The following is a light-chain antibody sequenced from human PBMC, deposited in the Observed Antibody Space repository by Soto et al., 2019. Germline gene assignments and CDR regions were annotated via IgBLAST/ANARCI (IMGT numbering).Light chain of an antibody. J-gene: IGKJ1*01. CDR1: QRISTW. V-gene: IGKV1-5*03. CDR2: MAS. Sequence: DIQMTQSPSTLSASVGDGVTITCRASQRISTWLAWYQQKPGKAPKLLIYMASTLESGVPSHFSGSGSGTDFTLIISSLQPDDFATYYCQQYDTSPWTFGQGTKVDIK. CDR3: QQYDTSPWT.